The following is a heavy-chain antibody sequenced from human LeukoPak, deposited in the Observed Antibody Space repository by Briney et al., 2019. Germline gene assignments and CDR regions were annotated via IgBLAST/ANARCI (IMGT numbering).Heavy chain of an antibody. Sequence: PGGSLRLSCAASGFTLNRHGMSWVRQAPGKGLEWVAGISVSGDMTYYADSVRGRFTISRDNSKNMVYLQMNSLRAGDMAVYYCARDGKNYDKSLGPFDPWGQGTLVTVSS. J-gene: IGHJ5*02. CDR3: ARDGKNYDKSLGPFDP. CDR2: ISVSGDMT. D-gene: IGHD3-9*01. CDR1: GFTLNRHG. V-gene: IGHV3-23*01.